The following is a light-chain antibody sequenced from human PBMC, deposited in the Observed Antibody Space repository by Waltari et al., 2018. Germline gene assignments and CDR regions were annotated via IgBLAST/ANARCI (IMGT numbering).Light chain of an antibody. CDR3: QQYENYPLT. V-gene: IGKV1-5*03. Sequence: IELTRSPSTISATVGDTVTTTCRASQSVNTWLAWYQQKPGRAPKLLVSQASTLATGVPSRFGGSGSGTEFTLTISSLQPDDVATYYCQQYENYPLTFGPGSKLELK. CDR1: QSVNTW. J-gene: IGKJ2*01. CDR2: QAS.